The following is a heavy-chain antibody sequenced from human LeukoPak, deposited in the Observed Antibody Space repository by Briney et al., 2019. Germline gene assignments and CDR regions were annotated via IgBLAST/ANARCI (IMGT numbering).Heavy chain of an antibody. CDR2: VFPADSDT. J-gene: IGHJ2*01. D-gene: IGHD1-1*01. V-gene: IGHV5-51*01. CDR3: ARQERADWYIGL. CDR1: GYSFTNYW. Sequence: GESLKISCKGSGYSFTNYWIAWVRQMPGEGLELMGIVFPADSDTRYSPSFRGHVTISTDNSISTAYLQWNTLKASDTAIYYCARQERADWYIGLWGRGTLVTVSS.